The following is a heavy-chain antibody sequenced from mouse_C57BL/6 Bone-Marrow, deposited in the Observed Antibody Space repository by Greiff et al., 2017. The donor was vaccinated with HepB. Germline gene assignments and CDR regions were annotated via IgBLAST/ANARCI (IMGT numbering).Heavy chain of an antibody. D-gene: IGHD2-4*01. J-gene: IGHJ3*01. CDR3: ARSGYDYPFAY. V-gene: IGHV1-80*01. Sequence: VKLVESGAELVKPGASVKISCKASGYAFSSYWMNWVKQRPGKGLEWIGQIYPGDGDTNYNGKFKGKATLTADKSSSTAYMQLSSLTSEDSAVYFCARSGYDYPFAYWGQGTLVTVSA. CDR1: GYAFSSYW. CDR2: IYPGDGDT.